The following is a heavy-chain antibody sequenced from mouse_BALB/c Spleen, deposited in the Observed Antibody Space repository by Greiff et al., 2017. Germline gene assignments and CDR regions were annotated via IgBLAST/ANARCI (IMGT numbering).Heavy chain of an antibody. Sequence: EVQGVESGPELVKPGASVKIPCKASGYTFTDYNMDWVKQSHGKSLEWIGDINPNNGGTIYNQKFKGKATLTVDKSSSTAYMELRSLTSEDTAVYYCARRRTTVPYAMDYWGQGTSVTVSS. CDR2: INPNNGGT. CDR1: GYTFTDYN. J-gene: IGHJ4*01. CDR3: ARRRTTVPYAMDY. V-gene: IGHV1-18*01. D-gene: IGHD1-1*01.